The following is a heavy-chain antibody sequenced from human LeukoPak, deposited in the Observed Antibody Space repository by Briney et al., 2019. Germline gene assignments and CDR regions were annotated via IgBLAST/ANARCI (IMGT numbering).Heavy chain of an antibody. V-gene: IGHV1-69*04. CDR2: IIPILGIA. CDR3: ARDRPVPYCSSTSCYSFAFDY. CDR1: GGTFSSYA. J-gene: IGHJ4*02. Sequence: SVKVSCKASGGTFSSYAISWVRQAPGQGLEWMGRIIPILGIANYAQKFQGRVTITADKSTSTAYMELSSLRSEDTAVYYCARDRPVPYCSSTSCYSFAFDYWGQGTLVTASS. D-gene: IGHD2-2*01.